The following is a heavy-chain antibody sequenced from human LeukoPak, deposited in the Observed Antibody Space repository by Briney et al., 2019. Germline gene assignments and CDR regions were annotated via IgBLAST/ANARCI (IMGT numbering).Heavy chain of an antibody. J-gene: IGHJ4*02. CDR3: ARGGQQWRGGNYFDS. CDR1: GYTFTDYA. CDR2: ITTGRGET. D-gene: IGHD6-19*01. V-gene: IGHV1-3*03. Sequence: GASVKVSCKASGYTFTDYALHWVRQAPGQSLEWMGWITTGRGETRYSLDFQRRITLTSDKSANTLYMDLSDLTSEDTAVYYCARGGQQWRGGNYFDSWGQGTLVAVSS.